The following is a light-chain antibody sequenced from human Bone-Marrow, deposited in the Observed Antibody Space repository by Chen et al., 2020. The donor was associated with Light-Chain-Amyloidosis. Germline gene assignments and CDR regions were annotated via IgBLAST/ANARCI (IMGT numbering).Light chain of an antibody. CDR1: QDIRNY. CDR3: QQNDNLPVT. V-gene: IGKV1-33*01. CDR2: EAA. Sequence: EIQMTQSPSSLSASVGDRVTITCQASQDIRNYVNWYQKKPGKAPKLLIYEAADLETGVPSRFSGSGFGTDFIFTISSLQSEDIAKYYCQQNDNLPVTFGGGTKVEIK. J-gene: IGKJ4*01.